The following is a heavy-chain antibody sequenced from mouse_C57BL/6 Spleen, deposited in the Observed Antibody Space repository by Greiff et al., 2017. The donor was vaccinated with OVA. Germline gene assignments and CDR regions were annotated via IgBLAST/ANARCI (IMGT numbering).Heavy chain of an antibody. CDR2: IRNKANGYTT. J-gene: IGHJ2*01. CDR1: GFTFTDYY. V-gene: IGHV7-3*01. CDR3: ARYRDTYFDY. Sequence: EVKLMESGGGLVQPGGSLSLSCAASGFTFTDYYMSWVRQPPGKALEWLGFIRNKANGYTTEYSASVKGRFTISRDNSQSILYLQMNALRAEDSATYYCARYRDTYFDYWGQGTTLTVSS.